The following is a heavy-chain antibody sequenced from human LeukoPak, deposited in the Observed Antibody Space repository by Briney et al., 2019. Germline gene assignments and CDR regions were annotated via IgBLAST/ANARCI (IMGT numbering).Heavy chain of an antibody. V-gene: IGHV3-21*04. CDR2: ISGSGDYT. CDR1: GFTFSSYS. D-gene: IGHD1-26*01. J-gene: IGHJ4*02. Sequence: GGSLRLSCAASGFTFSSYSMNWVRQAPGKGLEWVSTISGSGDYTYYADSVKGRFTISRDSAKNSLYLQMNSLRAEDTALYYCAKDMGHVGVALDWGQGTLVTVSS. CDR3: AKDMGHVGVALD.